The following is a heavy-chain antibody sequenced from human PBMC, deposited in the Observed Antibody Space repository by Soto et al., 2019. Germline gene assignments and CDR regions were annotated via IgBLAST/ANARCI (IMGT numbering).Heavy chain of an antibody. Sequence: GGSLRLSCAASGFTFSNAWMSWVRQAPGKGLEWVGRIKSKTDGGTTDYAAPVKGRFTISRDDSKNTLYLQMNSLKTEDTAVYYCTTSLGYCTNGVCYIGEIQFDYWGQGTLVTVSS. CDR1: GFTFSNAW. CDR2: IKSKTDGGTT. CDR3: TTSLGYCTNGVCYIGEIQFDY. J-gene: IGHJ4*02. D-gene: IGHD2-8*01. V-gene: IGHV3-15*01.